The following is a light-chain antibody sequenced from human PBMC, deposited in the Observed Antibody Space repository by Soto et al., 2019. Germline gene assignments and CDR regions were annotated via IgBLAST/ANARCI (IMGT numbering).Light chain of an antibody. CDR1: SSDVGGCNY. J-gene: IGLJ2*01. CDR2: EVS. Sequence: QSALTQPPSASGSPGQSVTISCTGTSSDVGGCNYVSCYQQHPGKAPKLMISEVSKRPSGVPDRFSGSKSGNTASLTVSGLQAEDEADYYCSSFAGNNNLVFGGGTKLTVL. V-gene: IGLV2-8*01. CDR3: SSFAGNNNLV.